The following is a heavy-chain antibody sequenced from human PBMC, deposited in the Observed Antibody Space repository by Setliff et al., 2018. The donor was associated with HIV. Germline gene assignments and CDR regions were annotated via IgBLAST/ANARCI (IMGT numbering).Heavy chain of an antibody. V-gene: IGHV3-74*01. J-gene: IGHJ4*02. CDR2: INSDGSGT. Sequence: GGSLRLSCAASGFTFSNYWMHWVRQAPGKGLVWVSRINSDGSGTSYADSVQGRFTISRDNSKNTLYLQMNSLRAEDTAVYYCAKDRSSGWYRGGTHFDYWGQGTLVTVSS. CDR1: GFTFSNYW. CDR3: AKDRSSGWYRGGTHFDY. D-gene: IGHD6-19*01.